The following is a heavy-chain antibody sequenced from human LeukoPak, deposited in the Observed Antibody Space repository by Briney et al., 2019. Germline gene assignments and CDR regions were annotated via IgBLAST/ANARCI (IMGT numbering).Heavy chain of an antibody. V-gene: IGHV1-8*01. D-gene: IGHD3-10*01. Sequence: GASVTVSCTASGYTFTSYDINWVRQATGQGLEWMGWMNPNSGNTVYAQKFQGRVTMTRNTSISTAYMELSSLRSEDTAVYYCATNYRSGSYGGIDVWGQGTPVTASS. CDR3: ATNYRSGSYGGIDV. CDR2: MNPNSGNT. CDR1: GYTFTSYD. J-gene: IGHJ6*02.